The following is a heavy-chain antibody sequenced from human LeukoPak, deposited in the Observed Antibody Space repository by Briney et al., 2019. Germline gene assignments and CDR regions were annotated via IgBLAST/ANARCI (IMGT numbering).Heavy chain of an antibody. CDR2: MNPNSGNT. CDR3: ARHSDGYSSSWAGSDY. J-gene: IGHJ4*02. CDR1: GYTFTSYD. V-gene: IGHV1-8*01. D-gene: IGHD6-13*01. Sequence: ASVKVSCKASGYTFTSYDINWVRQATGQGLEWMGWMNPNSGNTGYAQKFQGRVTMTRNTSISTAYMELSSLRSEDTAVYYCARHSDGYSSSWAGSDYWGQGTLVTVSS.